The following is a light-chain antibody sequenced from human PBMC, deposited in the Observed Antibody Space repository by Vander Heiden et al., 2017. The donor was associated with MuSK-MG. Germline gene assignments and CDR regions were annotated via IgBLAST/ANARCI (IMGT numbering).Light chain of an antibody. J-gene: IGLJ3*02. CDR3: QSYDTSLSAWV. Sequence: QSVLTQPPSVSGAPGQRVTISCTGSSSNIGATYGFHWYQQFPGTAPKLLIYDNINRPSGVPDRFSGSKSGTSASLASTGLQAEDEADYYCQSYDTSLSAWVFGGGTKLTVL. CDR1: SSNIGATYG. CDR2: DNI. V-gene: IGLV1-40*01.